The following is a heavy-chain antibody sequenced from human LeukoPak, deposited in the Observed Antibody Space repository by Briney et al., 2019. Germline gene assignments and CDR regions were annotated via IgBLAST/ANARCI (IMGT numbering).Heavy chain of an antibody. CDR2: ISGSGGST. V-gene: IGHV3-23*01. Sequence: PGGSLRLSCAASGFTFSSYAMSWVRQAPGKGLEWVSVISGSGGSTYYADSVKGRFTISRDNSKNTLYLQMNSLRAEDTAVYYCAKEVVAAYYDSSGKQFDYWGQGTLVTVSS. D-gene: IGHD3-22*01. CDR1: GFTFSSYA. J-gene: IGHJ4*02. CDR3: AKEVVAAYYDSSGKQFDY.